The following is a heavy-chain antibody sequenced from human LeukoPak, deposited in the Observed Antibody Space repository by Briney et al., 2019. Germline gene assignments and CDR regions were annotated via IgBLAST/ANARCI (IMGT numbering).Heavy chain of an antibody. J-gene: IGHJ6*03. Sequence: ASVKVSCKASGYTFTTYYMHWVRQAPGQGLEWIGIIKPGDSVTSYSQNFKGRVTMTRDMSATTVYMEMTSLRSDDTAVYYCARDRKSEIGGAIAGHYMDVWGKGTTVTVSS. V-gene: IGHV1-46*01. D-gene: IGHD3-16*02. CDR3: ARDRKSEIGGAIAGHYMDV. CDR2: IKPGDSVT. CDR1: GYTFTTYY.